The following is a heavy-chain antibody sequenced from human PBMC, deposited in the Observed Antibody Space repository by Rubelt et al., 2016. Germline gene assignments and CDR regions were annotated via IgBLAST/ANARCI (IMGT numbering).Heavy chain of an antibody. CDR2: INHSGST. CDR3: TSLRDYFDY. J-gene: IGHJ4*02. CDR1: GGSFSGYY. V-gene: IGHV4-34*01. Sequence: QVQLQQWGAGLLKPSETLSLTCAVYGGSFSGYYWSWIRQPPGQGLEWMGDINHSGSTNYNPSIKRRVTISVDTSKNQFSLKLSSVTAADTAVYYCTSLRDYFDYWGQGTLVTVSS.